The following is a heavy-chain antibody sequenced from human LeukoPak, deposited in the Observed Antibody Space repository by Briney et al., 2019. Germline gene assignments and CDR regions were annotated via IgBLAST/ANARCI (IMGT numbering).Heavy chain of an antibody. CDR3: ARDQGTGEGFFDF. Sequence: AGSLTLSCAASGFTFSSYSMNWVRQAPGKGLEWLSSISSSSSYIYYADSVKGRFTISRDNAKNSLYLQMNSLRAEDTAVYYCARDQGTGEGFFDFWGQGTLVPVSS. J-gene: IGHJ4*02. V-gene: IGHV3-21*01. CDR1: GFTFSSYS. D-gene: IGHD1-14*01. CDR2: ISSSSSYI.